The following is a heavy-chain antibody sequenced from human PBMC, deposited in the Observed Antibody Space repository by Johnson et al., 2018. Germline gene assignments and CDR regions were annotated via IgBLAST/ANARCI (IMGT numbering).Heavy chain of an antibody. CDR2: VWYDGSNK. Sequence: QVQLVESGGGVVQPGGSLRLTCAASGFTFTNYGMHWIRQAPGKGLEWMAIVWYDGSNKYYADSVRGRFTISRDNAKNSLYLQMNSLRVEDTSIYYCARDWHGYDIWGQGTMVTVSP. V-gene: IGHV3-33*01. J-gene: IGHJ3*02. CDR3: ARDWHGYDI. CDR1: GFTFTNYG.